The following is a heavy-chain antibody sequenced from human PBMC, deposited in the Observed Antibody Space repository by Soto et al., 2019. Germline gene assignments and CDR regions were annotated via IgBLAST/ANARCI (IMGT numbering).Heavy chain of an antibody. CDR3: ARHMYGAAAAPFDY. CDR2: IYYSGST. Sequence: SETLSLTCTVSGGSISSYYWSWIRQPPGKGLEWIGYIYYSGSTNYNPSLKSRVTISVDTSKNQFSLKLSSVTAADTAVYYCARHMYGAAAAPFDYWGQGTLVTISS. J-gene: IGHJ4*02. V-gene: IGHV4-59*08. D-gene: IGHD6-13*01. CDR1: GGSISSYY.